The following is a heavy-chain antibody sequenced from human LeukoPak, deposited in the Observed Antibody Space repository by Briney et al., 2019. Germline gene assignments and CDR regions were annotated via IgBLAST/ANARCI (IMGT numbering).Heavy chain of an antibody. Sequence: GGSLRLSCAASGFTFSSYWMSWVRQAPGNGLEWVANIKQDGSDKYYVDSVKGRFTISRDNAKNSLYLQMNSLRAEDTAVYYCATYSSAFSYWGQGTLVTVSS. J-gene: IGHJ4*02. D-gene: IGHD6-19*01. V-gene: IGHV3-7*01. CDR3: ATYSSAFSY. CDR2: IKQDGSDK. CDR1: GFTFSSYW.